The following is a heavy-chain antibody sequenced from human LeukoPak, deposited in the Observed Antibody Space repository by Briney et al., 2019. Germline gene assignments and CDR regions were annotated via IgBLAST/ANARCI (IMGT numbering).Heavy chain of an antibody. V-gene: IGHV1-58*02. CDR1: GFTFTSSA. CDR3: AAAGGSGSYYIEFDY. J-gene: IGHJ4*02. D-gene: IGHD3-10*01. CDR2: IVVGSGNT. Sequence: SVKVSCKASGFTFTSSAMQWVRQARGQRLEWIGWIVVGSGNTNYAQKFQERVTITRDMSTSTAYMELSSLRSEDTAVYYCAAAGGSGSYYIEFDYWGQGTLVTVSS.